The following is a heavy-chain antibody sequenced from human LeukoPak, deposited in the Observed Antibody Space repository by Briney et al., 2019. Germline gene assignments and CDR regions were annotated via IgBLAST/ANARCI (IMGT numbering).Heavy chain of an antibody. Sequence: SVKVSCKASGDTFSSYAISWVRQAPGQGLEWMGGIIPIFGTANYAQKFQGRVTITADKSTSTAYMELSSLRSEDTAVYYCASNSKLWFGESTQHYYYYYMDVWGKGTTVTVSS. CDR1: GDTFSSYA. V-gene: IGHV1-69*06. CDR3: ASNSKLWFGESTQHYYYYYMDV. J-gene: IGHJ6*03. CDR2: IIPIFGTA. D-gene: IGHD3-10*01.